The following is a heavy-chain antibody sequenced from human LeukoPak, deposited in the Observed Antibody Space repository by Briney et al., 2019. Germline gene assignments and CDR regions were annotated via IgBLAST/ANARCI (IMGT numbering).Heavy chain of an antibody. D-gene: IGHD4-23*01. CDR3: ARVGFGNTPHPIDY. Sequence: SETLSLTCTVSGGSISSGGYYWSWIRQHPGKGLEWIGYIYYSGSTNYNPSLKSRVTISVDTSKNQFSLELSSVTAADTAVYYCARVGFGNTPHPIDYWGQGTLVTVSS. CDR2: IYYSGST. V-gene: IGHV4-61*08. J-gene: IGHJ4*02. CDR1: GGSISSGGYY.